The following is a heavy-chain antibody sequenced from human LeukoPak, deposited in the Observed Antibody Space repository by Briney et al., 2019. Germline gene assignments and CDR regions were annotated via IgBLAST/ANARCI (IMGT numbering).Heavy chain of an antibody. CDR2: INPNSGGT. D-gene: IGHD6-19*01. J-gene: IGHJ4*02. V-gene: IGHV1-2*02. Sequence: RASVKVSCKASGYTFTGYYMHWVRQAPGQGLEWMGWINPNSGGTNYAQKFQGRVTMTRDTSISTAYMELSRLRSDDTAVYYCVEAVAGTYFDYWGQGTLVTVPS. CDR3: VEAVAGTYFDY. CDR1: GYTFTGYY.